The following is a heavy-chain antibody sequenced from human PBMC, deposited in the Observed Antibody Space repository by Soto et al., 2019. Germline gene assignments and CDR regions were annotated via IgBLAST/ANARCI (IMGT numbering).Heavy chain of an antibody. CDR2: ISYDGSNK. CDR3: AKESKYSGSSWGSYYYYYYGMDV. V-gene: IGHV3-30*18. J-gene: IGHJ6*02. D-gene: IGHD1-26*01. CDR1: GFTFSSYG. Sequence: GGSLRLSCAASGFTFSSYGMHWVRQAPGKGLEWVAVISYDGSNKYYADSVKGRFTISRDNSKNTLYLQMNSLRAEDTAVYYCAKESKYSGSSWGSYYYYYYGMDVWGQGTTVTVSS.